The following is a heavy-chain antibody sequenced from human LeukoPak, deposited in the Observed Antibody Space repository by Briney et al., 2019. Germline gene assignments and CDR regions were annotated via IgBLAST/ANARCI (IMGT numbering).Heavy chain of an antibody. CDR3: ARSPTRIQLWAFDI. V-gene: IGHV1-69*04. Sequence: GASVKASCKASGGTFSSYAISWVRQAPGQGLEWMGRIIPILGIANYAQKFQGRVTITADKSTSTAYMELSSLRSEDTAVYYCARSPTRIQLWAFDIWGQGTMVTVSS. CDR2: IIPILGIA. J-gene: IGHJ3*02. D-gene: IGHD5-18*01. CDR1: GGTFSSYA.